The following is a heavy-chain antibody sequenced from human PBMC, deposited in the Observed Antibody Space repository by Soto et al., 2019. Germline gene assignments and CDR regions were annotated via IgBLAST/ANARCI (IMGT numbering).Heavy chain of an antibody. CDR2: INHSGST. D-gene: IGHD3-22*01. Sequence: SETLSLTCAVYGGSFSGYYWSWIRQPPRKGLEWIGEINHSGSTNYNPSLKSRVTISVDTSKNQFSLKLSSVTAADTAVYYCASSTYYYDSSGYYYFDYWGQGTLVTVSS. CDR1: GGSFSGYY. CDR3: ASSTYYYDSSGYYYFDY. J-gene: IGHJ4*02. V-gene: IGHV4-34*01.